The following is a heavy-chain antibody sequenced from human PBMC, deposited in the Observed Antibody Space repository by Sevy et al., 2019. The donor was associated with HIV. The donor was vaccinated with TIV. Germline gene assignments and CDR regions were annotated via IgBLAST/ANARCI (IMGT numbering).Heavy chain of an antibody. CDR2: IYPGDSHT. CDR3: ARRGLKGDHGVVY. CDR1: GYSFTNYW. V-gene: IGHV5-51*01. Sequence: GESLKISCKGSGYSFTNYWIGWVRQMPGKGLEWMGIIYPGDSHTRYRPSFQGQVTISADKLISTAYLQWSSLKASDTAMYYCARRGLKGDHGVVYWGQGTLVTVSS. D-gene: IGHD3-3*01. J-gene: IGHJ4*02.